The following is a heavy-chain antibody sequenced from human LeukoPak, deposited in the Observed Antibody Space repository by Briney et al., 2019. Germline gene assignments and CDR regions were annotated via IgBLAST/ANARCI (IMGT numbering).Heavy chain of an antibody. J-gene: IGHJ4*02. CDR3: AKWEPGYSSSWSFDY. CDR1: GFTFSSYA. D-gene: IGHD6-13*01. CDR2: ISSSSSTI. V-gene: IGHV3-48*01. Sequence: GGSLRLSCAASGFTFSSYAMSWVRQAPGKGLEWVSYISSSSSTIYYADSVKGRFTISRDNAKNSLYLQMNSLRAEDTAVYYCAKWEPGYSSSWSFDYWGQGTLVTVSS.